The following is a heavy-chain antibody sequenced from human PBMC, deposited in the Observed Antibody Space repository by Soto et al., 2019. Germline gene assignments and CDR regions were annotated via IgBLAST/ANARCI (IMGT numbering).Heavy chain of an antibody. CDR2: IYYSGST. CDR1: GGSISSYY. D-gene: IGHD4-17*01. CDR3: ASDYGDYGLGAFDI. J-gene: IGHJ3*02. V-gene: IGHV4-59*01. Sequence: PSETLSLTCTVSGGSISSYYWSWIRQPPGKGLEWIGYIYYSGSTNYNPSLKSRVTISVDTSKNQFSLKLSSVTAADTAVYYCASDYGDYGLGAFDIWGQGTMVTVSS.